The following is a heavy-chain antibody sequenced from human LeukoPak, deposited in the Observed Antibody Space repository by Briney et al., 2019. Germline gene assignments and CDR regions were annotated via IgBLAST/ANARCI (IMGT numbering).Heavy chain of an antibody. J-gene: IGHJ4*02. V-gene: IGHV3-74*01. CDR2: INEHGSIT. D-gene: IGHD3-10*01. CDR3: ARDVAGSGSL. Sequence: GGSLRLSCAASGFTFSSYWMHGVRQVPGKGLVWVARINEHGSITDYADSVKDRFTVSRDNAWNTLYLQMNSLRAEDTAVYYCARDVAGSGSLWGQGTLITVSS. CDR1: GFTFSSYW.